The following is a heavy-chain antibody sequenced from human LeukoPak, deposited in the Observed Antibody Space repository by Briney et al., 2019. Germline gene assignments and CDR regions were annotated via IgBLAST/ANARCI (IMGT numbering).Heavy chain of an antibody. CDR3: TKYGPQDSGSSHFDY. V-gene: IGHV3-23*01. J-gene: IGHJ4*02. Sequence: GGSLRLSCAASGFTFSSYAMSWVRQAPGKGLEWVSAIRDSGSSTHYADSVKGRFTTSRDNSKNTLFLQMNSLRAEDTAIYYCTKYGPQDSGSSHFDYWGQGALVTVSS. CDR1: GFTFSSYA. CDR2: IRDSGSST. D-gene: IGHD1-26*01.